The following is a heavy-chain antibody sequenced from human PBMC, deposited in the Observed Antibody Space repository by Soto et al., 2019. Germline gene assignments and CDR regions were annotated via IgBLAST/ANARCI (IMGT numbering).Heavy chain of an antibody. Sequence: GGSLRLSCAASGFTVSSNYMTWVRQAPGKGLEWVSAIYSGGSTYYADSVNGRFTISRDNSKNTLYLQMNSLRAEDTALFYCARARSTAAGLFDYWGLGTLVTVSS. CDR2: IYSGGST. CDR1: GFTVSSNY. CDR3: ARARSTAAGLFDY. D-gene: IGHD6-13*01. J-gene: IGHJ4*02. V-gene: IGHV3-53*01.